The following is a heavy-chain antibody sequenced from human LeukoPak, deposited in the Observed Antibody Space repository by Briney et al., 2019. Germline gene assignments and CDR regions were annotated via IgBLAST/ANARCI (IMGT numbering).Heavy chain of an antibody. J-gene: IGHJ4*02. CDR1: VFTFSSYW. CDR2: IKQDGSEK. Sequence: GGSLRLSCAASVFTFSSYWMSWVRQAPGKGREWVANIKQDGSEKYYVDSVKGRFTISRDNAKNSLYLQMNSLRAEDTAVYYCARDLAIVVGGYFDYWGQGTLVTVSS. D-gene: IGHD3-22*01. CDR3: ARDLAIVVGGYFDY. V-gene: IGHV3-7*01.